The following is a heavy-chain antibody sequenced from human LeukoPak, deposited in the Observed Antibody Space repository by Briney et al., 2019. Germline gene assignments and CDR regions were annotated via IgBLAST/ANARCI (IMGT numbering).Heavy chain of an antibody. CDR2: IYYSGST. CDR1: GGSINNYY. CDR3: ARQAYSSSSFYYYYMDV. D-gene: IGHD6-6*01. V-gene: IGHV4-59*08. Sequence: SETLSLTCTVSGGSINNYYWTWIRQPPGKGLEWIGYIYYSGSTNYNPSLKSRVTISVGTSKNQFSLRLSSVTAADTAVYYCARQAYSSSSFYYYYMDVWGKGTTVTVSS. J-gene: IGHJ6*03.